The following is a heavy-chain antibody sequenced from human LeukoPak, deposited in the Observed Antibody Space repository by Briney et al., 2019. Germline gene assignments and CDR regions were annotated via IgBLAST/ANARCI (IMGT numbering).Heavy chain of an antibody. CDR3: AKDRVGPKYYLDV. CDR1: GFTFSAAG. J-gene: IGHJ6*03. Sequence: GGSLRLSCVASGFTFSAAGMHWVRQVPGKGLEWVAFIRIDGSSTYYADSVKGRFTISRDNPKSKLFLQMNSLRAEDSAVYFCAKDRVGPKYYLDVWGTGTTVTISS. D-gene: IGHD1-26*01. V-gene: IGHV3-30*02. CDR2: IRIDGSST.